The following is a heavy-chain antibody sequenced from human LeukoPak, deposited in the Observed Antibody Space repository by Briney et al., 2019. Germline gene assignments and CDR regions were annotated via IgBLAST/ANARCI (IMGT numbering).Heavy chain of an antibody. D-gene: IGHD3-22*01. CDR1: GYTFTSYG. V-gene: IGHV1-18*01. Sequence: ASVKVSCKASGYTFTSYGISWVRQAPGQGLEWMGWISPYNSNTYYAQNLQGRVTMTTDTSTSTTYMELSSLRSEDTAVYYCARDTYDIGASDYWGQGTLVTVSS. J-gene: IGHJ4*02. CDR3: ARDTYDIGASDY. CDR2: ISPYNSNT.